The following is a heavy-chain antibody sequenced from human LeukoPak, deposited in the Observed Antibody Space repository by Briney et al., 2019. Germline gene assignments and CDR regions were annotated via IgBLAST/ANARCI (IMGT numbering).Heavy chain of an antibody. CDR2: IYYSGST. D-gene: IGHD5-12*01. CDR3: ARWGNSGYVSGSFDY. V-gene: IGHV4-31*03. CDR1: GDSISSGGNY. J-gene: IGHJ4*02. Sequence: SETLSLTCTVSGDSISSGGNYWSWLRQHPGKGLEWIGYIYYSGSTYYNPSLKSRLTISVDTSKNQFSLKLSSVTAADTAVYYCARWGNSGYVSGSFDYWGQGTLVTVSS.